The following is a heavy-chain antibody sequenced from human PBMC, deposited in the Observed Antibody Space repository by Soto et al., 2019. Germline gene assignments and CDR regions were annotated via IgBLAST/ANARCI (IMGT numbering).Heavy chain of an antibody. CDR1: GDSIRRSSHY. CDR3: ARWPRGVVATIYYFDY. CDR2: FYYSGSP. D-gene: IGHD5-12*01. Sequence: PSETLSRTCTVSGDSIRRSSHYWAWNLQPPGKGLEWIGGFYYSGSPHYNPSLKSRVTMSVDTSKNQFSLKLNSVTAADTAVYYCARWPRGVVATIYYFDYWGQGTLVTVSS. V-gene: IGHV4-39*07. J-gene: IGHJ4*02.